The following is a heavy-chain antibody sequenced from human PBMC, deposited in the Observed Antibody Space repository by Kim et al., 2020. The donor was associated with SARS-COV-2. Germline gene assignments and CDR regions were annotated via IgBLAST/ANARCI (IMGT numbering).Heavy chain of an antibody. CDR1: GDPLMYYY. V-gene: IGHV4-34*10. D-gene: IGHD2-15*01. CDR2: INHRGST. J-gene: IGHJ4*01. Sequence: SETLSLTCDVPGDPLMYYYWTWIRQSPGTGLEWIAEINHRGSTNYNPSLRSRVFMSVDTSKNQFSLNVTSVTAADTADYYCTRLARTSNHMPYSYHFD. CDR3: TRLARTSNHMPYSYHFD.